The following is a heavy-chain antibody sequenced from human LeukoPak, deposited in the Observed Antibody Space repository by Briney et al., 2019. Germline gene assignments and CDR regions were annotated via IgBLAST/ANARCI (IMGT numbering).Heavy chain of an antibody. CDR1: GGTFSSYA. V-gene: IGHV1-69*06. CDR3: ARAFSGQRGYSYGPDYFDY. D-gene: IGHD5-18*01. CDR2: IIPIFGTA. Sequence: SVKISCKASGGTFSSYAIGWVRQAPGQGLEWMGGIIPIFGTANYAQKFQGRVTITADKSTSTAYMELSSLRSEDTAVYYCARAFSGQRGYSYGPDYFDYWGQGTLVTVSS. J-gene: IGHJ4*02.